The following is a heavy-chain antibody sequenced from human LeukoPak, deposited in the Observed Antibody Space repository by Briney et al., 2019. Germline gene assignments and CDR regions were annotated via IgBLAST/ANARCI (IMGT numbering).Heavy chain of an antibody. D-gene: IGHD1-26*01. CDR2: IYYSGTT. CDR3: GRQRAGATDY. Sequence: SETLSLTCTVSGGSISSTTYYRGWIRQPPGKGLEWIGTIYYSGTTSYNPSLKSRVTMSVDTSKNQFSLKLSSVTAADTGVYYCGRQRAGATDYWGQGTLVTVSS. V-gene: IGHV4-39*01. CDR1: GGSISSTTYY. J-gene: IGHJ4*02.